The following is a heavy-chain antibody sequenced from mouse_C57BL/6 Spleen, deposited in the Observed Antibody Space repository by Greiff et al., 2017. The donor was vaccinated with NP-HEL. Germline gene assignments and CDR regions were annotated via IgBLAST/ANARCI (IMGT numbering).Heavy chain of an antibody. CDR3: ARRYDGYYDAMDY. Sequence: VQLQQPGAELVKPGASVKMSCKASGYTFTSYWITWVKQRPGQGLEWIGDIYPGSGSTNYNEKFKSKATLTVDTSSSTAYMQLSSLTSEDSAVYFCARRYDGYYDAMDYWGQGTSVTVSS. CDR2: IYPGSGST. J-gene: IGHJ4*01. V-gene: IGHV1-55*01. CDR1: GYTFTSYW. D-gene: IGHD2-3*01.